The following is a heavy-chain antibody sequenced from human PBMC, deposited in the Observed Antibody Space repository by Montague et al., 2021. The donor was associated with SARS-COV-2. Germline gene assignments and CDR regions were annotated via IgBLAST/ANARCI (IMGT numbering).Heavy chain of an antibody. CDR1: GGSMNSYY. CDR3: ARESGFLDAFDI. V-gene: IGHV4-59*01. CDR2: IFYSGDT. Sequence: SETLSLTCTVSGGSMNSYYWSWIRQPPGKGLEWIGCIFYSGDTNNNPSLKSRVTISVDTSKNQFSLKLTSVTAADTAVYYCARESGFLDAFDIWGQGTMVTVSS. J-gene: IGHJ3*02. D-gene: IGHD1-14*01.